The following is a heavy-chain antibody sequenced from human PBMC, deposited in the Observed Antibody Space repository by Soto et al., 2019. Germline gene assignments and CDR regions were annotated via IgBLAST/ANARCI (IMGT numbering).Heavy chain of an antibody. V-gene: IGHV1-18*04. D-gene: IGHD6-13*01. Sequence: GASVKVSCKASCYTFTSYGISWVRQAPGQGLEWMGWISTYNGNTNYAQKLQGRVTMTTDTSTSTAYMELRSLRSDDTAVYYCARDTEGAAAKPFDCWGQGTLVTVSS. J-gene: IGHJ4*02. CDR3: ARDTEGAAAKPFDC. CDR1: CYTFTSYG. CDR2: ISTYNGNT.